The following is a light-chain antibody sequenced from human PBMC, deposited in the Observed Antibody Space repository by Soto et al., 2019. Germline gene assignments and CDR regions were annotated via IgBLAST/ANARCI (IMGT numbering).Light chain of an antibody. Sequence: IDITPSATTVSESVMKRSDVSGGCIQSVSSNLAWYQQKPGQAPRLLIYGASTRATGIPARFSGSGCGTEFTLTISFLQSEAFAVYFWQQDKNWPPSMAVGQGTRLDIK. V-gene: IGKV3-15*01. CDR2: GAS. CDR1: QSVSSN. J-gene: IGKJ5*01. CDR3: QQDKNWPPSMA.